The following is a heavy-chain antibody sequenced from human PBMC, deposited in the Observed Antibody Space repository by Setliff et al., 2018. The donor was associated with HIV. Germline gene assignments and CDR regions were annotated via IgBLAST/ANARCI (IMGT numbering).Heavy chain of an antibody. CDR2: IYFTGSS. CDR3: ARVQMAYAAFDV. V-gene: IGHV4-59*01. CDR1: GGSISTYY. Sequence: SETLSLTCTVSGGSISTYYWSWIRQPPGKGLEWIGSIYFTGSSDNNPSLKSRVTLSVGTSKHQFSLKLSSVTAADTAVYYCARVQMAYAAFDVWGQGTMVTVSS. D-gene: IGHD4-17*01. J-gene: IGHJ3*01.